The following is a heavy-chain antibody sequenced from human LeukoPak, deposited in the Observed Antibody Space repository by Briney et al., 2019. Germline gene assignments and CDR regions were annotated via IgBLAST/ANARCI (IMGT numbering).Heavy chain of an antibody. V-gene: IGHV4-4*02. CDR1: GGSISSSNW. CDR3: ARHGVRGSRRNWFDP. J-gene: IGHJ5*02. CDR2: IYHSGST. D-gene: IGHD3-16*01. Sequence: SETLSLTCAVSGGSISSSNWWSWVRQPPGKGLEWIGEIYHSGSTNYNPSLKSRVTISVDKSKNQFSLKLSSVTAADTAVYYCARHGVRGSRRNWFDPWGQGTLVTVSS.